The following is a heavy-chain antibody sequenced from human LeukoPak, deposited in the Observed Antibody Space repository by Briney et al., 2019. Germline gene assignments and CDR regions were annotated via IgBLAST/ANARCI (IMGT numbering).Heavy chain of an antibody. V-gene: IGHV3-66*01. J-gene: IGHJ4*02. CDR1: GFTVSSNY. CDR3: AKDRTYGDYFFDY. Sequence: GGSLRLSCAASGFTVSSNYMSWVRQAPGKGLEWVSVIYSGGGTNYADSVKGRFTISRDNSKNTLYLQMNSLRAEDTAVYYCAKDRTYGDYFFDYWGQGTLVTVSS. D-gene: IGHD4-17*01. CDR2: IYSGGGT.